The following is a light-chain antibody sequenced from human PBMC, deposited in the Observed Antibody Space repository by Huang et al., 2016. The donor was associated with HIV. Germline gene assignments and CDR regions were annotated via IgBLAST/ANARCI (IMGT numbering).Light chain of an antibody. CDR3: QQRSNWPPLT. CDR2: GAS. Sequence: EIVLTQSPATLSLSPGKRATLSCRASQSIGNYLAWYQQKPGQAPRLLIYGASNRATGIPARFSGSGSGTDFTLTINSLEPEDFAVYYCQQRSNWPPLTFGGGTKVDIK. J-gene: IGKJ4*01. CDR1: QSIGNY. V-gene: IGKV3-11*01.